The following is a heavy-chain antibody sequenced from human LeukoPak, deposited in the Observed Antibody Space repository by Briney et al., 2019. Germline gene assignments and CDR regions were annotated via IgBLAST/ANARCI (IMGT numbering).Heavy chain of an antibody. V-gene: IGHV3-66*01. CDR3: ARVESSSWYAFDI. J-gene: IGHJ3*02. CDR2: IYSGGST. D-gene: IGHD6-13*01. Sequence: GGSLRLSCAASGFTVSSNYMSWVRQAPGKGLEWVSVIYSGGSTYYADSVKGRFTISRDNSKNTLYLQMNSLRAEDTAVYYCARVESSSWYAFDIWGQGTMVTVSS. CDR1: GFTVSSNY.